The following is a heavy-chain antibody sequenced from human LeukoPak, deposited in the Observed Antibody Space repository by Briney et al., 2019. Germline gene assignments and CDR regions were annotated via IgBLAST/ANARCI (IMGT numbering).Heavy chain of an antibody. V-gene: IGHV1-69*04. J-gene: IGHJ4*02. D-gene: IGHD5-24*01. CDR2: IIPILGIA. CDR1: GGTFSSYA. Sequence: SVKVSCKASGGTFSSYAISWVRQAPGQGLEWMGRIIPILGIANYAQKFQGRVTITADKSTSTAYMELSSLRFEGTAVYYCARESRRGGYPAYWGQGTLVTVSS. CDR3: ARESRRGGYPAY.